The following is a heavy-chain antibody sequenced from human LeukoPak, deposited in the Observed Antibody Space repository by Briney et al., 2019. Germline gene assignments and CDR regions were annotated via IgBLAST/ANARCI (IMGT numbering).Heavy chain of an antibody. CDR2: ISSSSNYI. D-gene: IGHD5-12*01. V-gene: IGHV3-21*01. J-gene: IGHJ3*02. CDR1: GFTFSSYR. Sequence: KSGGSLRLSCAASGFTFSSYRMNWVRQAPGKGLEWVSSISSSSNYIYYADSVKGRFTISRDNAKNLLYLQMNSLRAEDTAVYYCARDRYSGYGHDAFDIWGQGTMVTVSS. CDR3: ARDRYSGYGHDAFDI.